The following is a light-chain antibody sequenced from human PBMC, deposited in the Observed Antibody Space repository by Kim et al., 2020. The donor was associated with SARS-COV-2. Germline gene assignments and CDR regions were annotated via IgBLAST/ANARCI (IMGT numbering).Light chain of an antibody. CDR1: SSDVGSYNL. V-gene: IGLV2-23*02. CDR2: EVS. CDR3: CSYVV. J-gene: IGLJ2*01. Sequence: GAPGQSITISCTGTSSDVGSYNLVSWYQQHPGKAPKLMIYEVSKRPSGVSNRFSGSKSGNTASLTISGLQAEDEADYYCCSYVVFGGGTQLTVL.